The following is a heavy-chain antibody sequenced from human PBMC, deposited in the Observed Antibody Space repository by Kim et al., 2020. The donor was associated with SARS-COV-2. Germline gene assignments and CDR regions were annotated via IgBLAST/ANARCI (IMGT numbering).Heavy chain of an antibody. Sequence: PSLKSRATISVDTSKNQFPLKLRSGTAADTAVYYCARRLTGYAQTYYFDYWGQGTLVTVSS. J-gene: IGHJ4*02. V-gene: IGHV4-39*01. D-gene: IGHD3-9*01. CDR3: ARRLTGYAQTYYFDY.